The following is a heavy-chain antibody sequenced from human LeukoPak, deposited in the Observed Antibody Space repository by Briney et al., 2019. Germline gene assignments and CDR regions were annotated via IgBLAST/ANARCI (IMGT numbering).Heavy chain of an antibody. CDR2: INPSGGST. CDR1: GYTFTSYY. CDR3: AREGYSYGLDY. V-gene: IGHV1-46*01. Sequence: ASVKVSCKASGYTFTSYYMHWVRQAPGQGLEWMGIINPSGGSTSYAQKFQGRVTITADKSTSTAYMELSSLRSEDTAVYYCAREGYSYGLDYWGQGTLVTVSS. J-gene: IGHJ4*02. D-gene: IGHD5-18*01.